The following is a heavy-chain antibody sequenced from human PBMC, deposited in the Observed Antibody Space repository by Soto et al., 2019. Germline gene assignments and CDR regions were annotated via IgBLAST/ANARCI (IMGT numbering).Heavy chain of an antibody. CDR2: ISAYNGNA. D-gene: IGHD2-15*01. CDR3: ARDRDCSGGSCYISKSYYYYYGMDV. J-gene: IGHJ6*02. V-gene: IGHV1-18*04. CDR1: GYPFTSYG. Sequence: XSVKVSCNAFGYPFTSYGIIWVRQAPGQGLEWMGWISAYNGNANYAQKLQGRVTMTTDTSTSTAYMELRSLRSDDTAVYYCARDRDCSGGSCYISKSYYYYYGMDVWGQGTTVTVSS.